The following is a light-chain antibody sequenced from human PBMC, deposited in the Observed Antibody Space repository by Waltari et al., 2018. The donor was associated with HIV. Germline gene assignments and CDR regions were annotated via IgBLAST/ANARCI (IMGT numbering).Light chain of an antibody. CDR3: CPCQRSGSSYV. J-gene: IGLJ1*01. V-gene: IGLV2-23*02. CDR2: EVT. Sequence: GTSSNDWSDDLVSWYQQHPGEAPKLIIYEVTKRPSGVSNRFSGSKSGNTASLTISGLQAEDEADYYCCPCQRSGSSYVFGTGTKVTVL. CDR1: SSNDWSDDL.